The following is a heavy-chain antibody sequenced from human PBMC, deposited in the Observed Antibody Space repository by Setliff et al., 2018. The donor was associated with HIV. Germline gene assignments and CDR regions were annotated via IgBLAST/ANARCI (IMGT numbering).Heavy chain of an antibody. V-gene: IGHV4-61*09. D-gene: IGHD4-4*01. J-gene: IGHJ6*03. CDR1: GGSISSGSYY. CDR2: IYTSGST. Sequence: SETLSLTCTVSGGSISSGSYYWSWIRQPAGKGLEWIGHIYTSGSTNYNPSLKSRLTISLDTSKNKFSLKLSSVTAADTAVYYCARLDYSNYYSYYIDVWGEGTMVTVSS. CDR3: ARLDYSNYYSYYIDV.